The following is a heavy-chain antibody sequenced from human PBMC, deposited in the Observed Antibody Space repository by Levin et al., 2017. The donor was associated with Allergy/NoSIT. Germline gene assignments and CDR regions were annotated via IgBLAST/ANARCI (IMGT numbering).Heavy chain of an antibody. CDR3: ARQGFGTPSEIDF. CDR2: VSYSGNT. V-gene: IGHV4-59*08. Sequence: SQTLSLTCTVSGGSMNNWYWSWIRQPPGKALEWIGYVSYSGNTNYNPSLRSRVAISIDTSKNQFSLNLNSVSAADTAFYYCARQGFGTPSEIDFWGQGILVTVSS. J-gene: IGHJ4*02. CDR1: GGSMNNWY. D-gene: IGHD3-10*01.